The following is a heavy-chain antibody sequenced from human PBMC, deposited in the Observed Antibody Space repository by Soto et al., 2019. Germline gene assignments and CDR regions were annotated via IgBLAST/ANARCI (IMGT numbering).Heavy chain of an antibody. CDR1: GGSIISSSYY. CDR2: IYYSGST. D-gene: IGHD3-9*01. Sequence: SETLSLTCTVSGGSIISSSYYWGLIRQPPGKGLEWIGSIYYSGSTYYNPSLKSRVTISVDTSKNQFSLKLSSVTAADTAVYYCARHYDILSGYYWAWFDPWGQGTLVTVSS. V-gene: IGHV4-39*01. CDR3: ARHYDILSGYYWAWFDP. J-gene: IGHJ5*02.